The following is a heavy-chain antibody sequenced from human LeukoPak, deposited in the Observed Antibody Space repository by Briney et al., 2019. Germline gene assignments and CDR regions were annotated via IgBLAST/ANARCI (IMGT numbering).Heavy chain of an antibody. J-gene: IGHJ4*02. Sequence: QPGGSLRLSCAASGFTFSDYSMNWVRQAPGKGLEWISYVGISSGNTKYADSVKGGFTISGDSAKNSVFLQMNSLRVEDTAVYYCARDHRYAFDNWGQGTLVTVSS. V-gene: IGHV3-48*04. D-gene: IGHD5-12*01. CDR2: VGISSGNT. CDR3: ARDHRYAFDN. CDR1: GFTFSDYS.